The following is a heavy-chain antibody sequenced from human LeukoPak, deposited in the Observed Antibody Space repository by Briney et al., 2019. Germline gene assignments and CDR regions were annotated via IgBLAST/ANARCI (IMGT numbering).Heavy chain of an antibody. CDR3: ARSGYSSGWYPAWDY. Sequence: SETLSLTCAVYGGSFSGYYWSWIRQPPGKGLEWIGEINQSGSTNYNPSHKSRVTISGDTSKNQFSLKLSSVTAADTAVYYCARSGYSSGWYPAWDYWGQGTLVTVSS. CDR1: GGSFSGYY. J-gene: IGHJ4*02. D-gene: IGHD6-19*01. V-gene: IGHV4-34*01. CDR2: INQSGST.